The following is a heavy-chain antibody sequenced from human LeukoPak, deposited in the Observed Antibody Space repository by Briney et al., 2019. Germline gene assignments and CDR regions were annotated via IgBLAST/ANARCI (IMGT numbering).Heavy chain of an antibody. CDR1: GFTFSSYW. CDR2: INRDGSST. Sequence: GGSLRLSCAASGFTFSSYWMHWVRQGPGKGLVWVSRINRDGSSTTYADSVKGRFTISRDNAKNTLYLQMDSLRAEDTAVYYCARDQSSVFDYWGQGTLVTVSS. D-gene: IGHD3-22*01. J-gene: IGHJ4*02. V-gene: IGHV3-74*01. CDR3: ARDQSSVFDY.